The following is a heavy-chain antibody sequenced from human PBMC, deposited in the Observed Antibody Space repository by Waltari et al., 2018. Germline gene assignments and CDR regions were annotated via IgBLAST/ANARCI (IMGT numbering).Heavy chain of an antibody. CDR2: VIPIVGIA. V-gene: IGHV1-69*04. Sequence: QVQLVQSGAEVKKPGSSVKVSCKASGGTFSSYAISWVRQAPGQGLDWMGRVIPIVGIAKSGQKFQGRVTITADKSTSTADMELSSLRAEDTAVYYCARDPARGGDYFAHDYWGQGTLVTVSS. CDR1: GGTFSSYA. D-gene: IGHD4-17*01. CDR3: ARDPARGGDYFAHDY. J-gene: IGHJ4*02.